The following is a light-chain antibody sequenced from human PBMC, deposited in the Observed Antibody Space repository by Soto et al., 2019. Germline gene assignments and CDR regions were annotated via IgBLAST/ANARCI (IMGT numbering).Light chain of an antibody. V-gene: IGLV4-69*02. Sequence: QPVLTQSPSASASLGASVKLTCTLSSGHSSYAIAWHQQHPEKGPRYLMKVNSDGSHSKGDGIPDRFSGSSSGAERYLTISSLQSEDEADYYCQTWGTGIRVFGGGTQLTVL. CDR3: QTWGTGIRV. J-gene: IGLJ3*02. CDR1: SGHSSYA. CDR2: VNSDGSH.